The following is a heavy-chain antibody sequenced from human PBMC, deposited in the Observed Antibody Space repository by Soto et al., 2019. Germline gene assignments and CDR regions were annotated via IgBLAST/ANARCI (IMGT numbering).Heavy chain of an antibody. J-gene: IGHJ6*02. CDR2: IRSKANSYAT. CDR1: GFTFSGSA. Sequence: GGSLRLSCAASGFTFSGSAMHWVRQASGKGLEWVGRIRSKANSYATAYAASVKGRFTISRDDSKNTAYLQMNSLKTEDTAVYYFTRQPPYSSSPPGYYGMDVWGQGTTVTVSS. V-gene: IGHV3-73*01. D-gene: IGHD6-13*01. CDR3: TRQPPYSSSPPGYYGMDV.